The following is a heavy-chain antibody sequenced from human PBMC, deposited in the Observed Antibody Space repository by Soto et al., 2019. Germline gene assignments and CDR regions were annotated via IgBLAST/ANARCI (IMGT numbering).Heavy chain of an antibody. CDR3: ARDGNFGDDIHDYYGMDV. J-gene: IGHJ6*02. D-gene: IGHD4-17*01. V-gene: IGHV4-59*01. Sequence: QVRLQESGPGLVKPSETLSLTCTVSNASISSYYWSWIRQPPGKRLEWIGYMAPSGSSKYNPSLAGRVTISVDTSYNQFSLKLTSVTAADTAVYYCARDGNFGDDIHDYYGMDVWGRGTTVTVSS. CDR2: MAPSGSS. CDR1: NASISSYY.